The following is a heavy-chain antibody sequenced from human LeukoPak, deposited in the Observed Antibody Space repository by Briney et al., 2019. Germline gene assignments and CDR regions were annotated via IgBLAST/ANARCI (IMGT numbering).Heavy chain of an antibody. CDR3: ARGGGYVWGSYRTLGY. CDR1: GGSFSGYY. J-gene: IGHJ4*02. D-gene: IGHD3-16*02. V-gene: IGHV4-34*01. Sequence: PSETLSLTCAVDGGSFSGYYWSWIRQPPGKGLEWIGEINHSGSTNYNPSLKSRVTISVDTSKNQFSLKLSSVTAADTAVYYCARGGGYVWGSYRTLGYWGQGTLVTVSS. CDR2: INHSGST.